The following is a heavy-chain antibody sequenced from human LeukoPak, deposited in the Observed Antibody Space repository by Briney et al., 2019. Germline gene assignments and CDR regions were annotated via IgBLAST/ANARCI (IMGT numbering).Heavy chain of an antibody. CDR2: INPSGGST. Sequence: ASVKVSCKASGYTFTSYYMHWVRQAPGQGLEWMGVINPSGGSTSYAQKFQGRVTMTRDTSTSTVYMELSSLRSEDTAVYYCARDKVWYSSSWYLDYWGQGTLVTVSS. CDR1: GYTFTSYY. V-gene: IGHV1-46*01. CDR3: ARDKVWYSSSWYLDY. J-gene: IGHJ4*02. D-gene: IGHD6-13*01.